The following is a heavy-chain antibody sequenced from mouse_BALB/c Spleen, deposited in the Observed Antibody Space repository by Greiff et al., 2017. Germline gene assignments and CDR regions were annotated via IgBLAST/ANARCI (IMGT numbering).Heavy chain of an antibody. CDR1: GFTFSNYW. CDR3: TRRDYDYFDY. J-gene: IGHJ2*01. CDR2: IRLKSNNYAT. D-gene: IGHD2-4*01. V-gene: IGHV6-6*02. Sequence: DVMLVESGGGLVQPGGSMKLSCVASGFTFSNYWMNWVRQSPEKGLEWVAEIRLKSNNYATHYAESVKGRFTISRDDSKSSVYLQMNNLRAEDTGIYYCTRRDYDYFDYWGQGTTPTVSS.